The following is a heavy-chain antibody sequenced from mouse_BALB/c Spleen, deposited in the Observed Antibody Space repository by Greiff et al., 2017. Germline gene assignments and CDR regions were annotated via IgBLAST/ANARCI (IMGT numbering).Heavy chain of an antibody. J-gene: IGHJ2*01. CDR1: GYSITSDYA. V-gene: IGHV3-2*02. CDR2: ISYSGST. Sequence: EVKLMESGPGLVKPSQSLSLTCTVTGYSITSDYAWNWIRQFPGNKLEWMGYISYSGSTSYNPSLKSRISITRDTSKNQFFLQLNSVTTEDTATYYCARWGNYFDYWGQGTTLTVSS. CDR3: ARWGNYFDY.